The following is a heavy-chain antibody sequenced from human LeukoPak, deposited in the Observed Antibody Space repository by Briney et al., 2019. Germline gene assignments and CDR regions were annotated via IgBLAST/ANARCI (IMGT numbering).Heavy chain of an antibody. J-gene: IGHJ6*03. CDR2: IYHTANT. V-gene: IGHV4-38-2*01. D-gene: IGHD6-6*01. CDR1: GYSISSGYY. Sequence: SETLSLTCAVAGYSISSGYYWAWIRQPPGRGLEWIANIYHTANTYYNPSLNSRVTMSVDTSKNQFSLRLSSVTAADTAVYYCARAGGSSSPYYYYMDVWGRGTTVTVSS. CDR3: ARAGGSSSPYYYYMDV.